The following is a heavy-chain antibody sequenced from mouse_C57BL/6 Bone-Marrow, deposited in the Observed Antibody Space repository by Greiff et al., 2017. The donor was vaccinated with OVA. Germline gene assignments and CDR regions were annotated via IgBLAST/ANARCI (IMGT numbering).Heavy chain of an antibody. D-gene: IGHD1-1*01. CDR1: GYTFTSYG. Sequence: VQLQESGAELARPGASVKLSCKASGYTFTSYGISWVKQRTGQGLEWIGEIYPRSGNTYYNEKFKGKATLTADKSSSTAYMELRSLTSEDSAVYFCARSHGSSYAMDYWGQGTSVTVSS. CDR2: IYPRSGNT. J-gene: IGHJ4*01. V-gene: IGHV1-81*01. CDR3: ARSHGSSYAMDY.